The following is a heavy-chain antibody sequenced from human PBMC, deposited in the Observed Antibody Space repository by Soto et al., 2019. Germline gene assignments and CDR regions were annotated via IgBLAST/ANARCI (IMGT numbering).Heavy chain of an antibody. CDR3: ARGGRDAIFSYYYYGMDV. CDR2: INPNSGGT. V-gene: IGHV1-2*04. J-gene: IGHJ6*02. D-gene: IGHD2-21*01. Sequence: GASVKVSCKASGYTFTGYYMHWVRQAPGQRLEWMGWINPNSGGTNYAQKFQGWVTMTRDTSISTAYMELSRLRSDDTAVYYCARGGRDAIFSYYYYGMDVWGQGTTVTVSS. CDR1: GYTFTGYY.